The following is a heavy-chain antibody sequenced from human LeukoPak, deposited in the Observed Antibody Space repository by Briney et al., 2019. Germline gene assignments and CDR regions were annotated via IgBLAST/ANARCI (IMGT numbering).Heavy chain of an antibody. CDR3: ARDYFEYSGSYWT. Sequence: GGSLRLSCAASEFTFSSYWMNWVRQAPGKGLEWVANIKPDGSEKYYVDSVKGRFTISRDNAKNTLYLQMNSLRAEDTAVYYCARDYFEYSGSYWTWGQGTLVTVSS. CDR2: IKPDGSEK. V-gene: IGHV3-7*01. CDR1: EFTFSSYW. D-gene: IGHD1-26*01. J-gene: IGHJ5*02.